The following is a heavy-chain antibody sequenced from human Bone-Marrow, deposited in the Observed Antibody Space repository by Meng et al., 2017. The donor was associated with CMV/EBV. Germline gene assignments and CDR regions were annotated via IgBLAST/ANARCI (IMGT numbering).Heavy chain of an antibody. Sequence: GESLKISCAAPGFTFSTYSMKWVRQAPGKGLEWVASISSSSSYTSYADSVKGRFTISRDNAKNSLYLQMNSLRAEDTAVYYCARESPQQPFDYWGQGTLVTVSS. CDR3: ARESPQQPFDY. J-gene: IGHJ4*02. CDR2: ISSSSSYT. D-gene: IGHD6-13*01. CDR1: GFTFSTYS. V-gene: IGHV3-21*01.